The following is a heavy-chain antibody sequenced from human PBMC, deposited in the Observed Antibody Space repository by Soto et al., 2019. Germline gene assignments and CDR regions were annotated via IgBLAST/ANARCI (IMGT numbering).Heavy chain of an antibody. CDR2: IIPIFGTA. V-gene: IGHV1-69*13. D-gene: IGHD3-10*01. Sequence: ASVKVSCKASGGTFSSYAISWVRQAPGQGLEWMGGIIPIFGTANYAQKFQGRVTITADESTSTAYMELSSLRSEDTAVYYCASWHYYGSGSYYYQADYWGQGTLVTVSS. J-gene: IGHJ4*02. CDR1: GGTFSSYA. CDR3: ASWHYYGSGSYYYQADY.